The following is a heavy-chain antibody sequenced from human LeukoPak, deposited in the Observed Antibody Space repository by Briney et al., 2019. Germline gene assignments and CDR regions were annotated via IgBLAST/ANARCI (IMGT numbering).Heavy chain of an antibody. D-gene: IGHD6-6*01. CDR2: MNPNSGNT. CDR3: ARAGYSSSSTPTFDY. J-gene: IGHJ4*02. V-gene: IGHV1-8*01. Sequence: ASVKVSCKASGYTFTSYDINWVRQATGHGLEWMGWMNPNSGNTGYAQKFQGRVTMTRNTSISTAYMELSSLRSEDTAVYYCARAGYSSSSTPTFDYWGQGTLVTVSS. CDR1: GYTFTSYD.